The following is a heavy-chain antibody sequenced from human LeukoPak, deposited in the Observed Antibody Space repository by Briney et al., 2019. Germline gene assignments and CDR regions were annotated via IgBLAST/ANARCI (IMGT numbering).Heavy chain of an antibody. V-gene: IGHV3-21*01. CDR3: ARDGGGYCSSTSCLPVGMDV. J-gene: IGHJ6*02. CDR1: GFTFSSYS. CDR2: ISSSSSYI. Sequence: GGSLRLSCAASGFTFSSYSMNWVRQAPGKGLEWVSSISSSSSYIYYADSVKGRFTISRDNAKNSLYLQMNSLRAEDTAVYCCARDGGGYCSSTSCLPVGMDVWGQGTTVTVSS. D-gene: IGHD2-2*01.